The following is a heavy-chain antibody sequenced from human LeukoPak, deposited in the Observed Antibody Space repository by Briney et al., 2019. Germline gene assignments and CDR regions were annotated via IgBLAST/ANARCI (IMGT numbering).Heavy chain of an antibody. Sequence: PGGSLRLSCAASGFTFSSYAMSWVRQAPGKGLEWVSAISGSGGSTYYADSVKGRFTISRDNSKNTLYLQMNSLRAEDTAVYYCAKDTGDILTGYYNPNYFDYWGQGTLVTVSS. CDR2: ISGSGGST. CDR1: GFTFSSYA. J-gene: IGHJ4*02. CDR3: AKDTGDILTGYYNPNYFDY. V-gene: IGHV3-23*01. D-gene: IGHD3-9*01.